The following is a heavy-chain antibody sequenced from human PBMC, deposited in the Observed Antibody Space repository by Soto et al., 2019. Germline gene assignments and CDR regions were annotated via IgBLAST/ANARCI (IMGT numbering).Heavy chain of an antibody. CDR1: GLTFSNYA. J-gene: IGHJ1*01. V-gene: IGHV3-23*01. CDR3: ANYYDSSGYPHGFFQH. CDR2: IGGRGDNT. D-gene: IGHD3-22*01. Sequence: EVQLLESGGGLVQPGGFLRLSGAASGLTFSNYAMSWVRQAPGKGLEWVSSIGGRGDNTYYAESVEGRFTISRDISKNALYLHMNSLRVDDTAIYYCANYYDSSGYPHGFFQHWGQGTLVTVSS.